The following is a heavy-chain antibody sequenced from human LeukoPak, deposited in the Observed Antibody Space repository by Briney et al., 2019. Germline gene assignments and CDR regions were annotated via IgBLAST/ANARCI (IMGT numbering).Heavy chain of an antibody. V-gene: IGHV1-69*13. J-gene: IGHJ4*02. CDR3: ARSRCSRTSCYNVPVDY. CDR1: VGTFSRYA. D-gene: IGHD2-2*02. CDR2: IIPIFGTA. Sequence: GASVKVSCKASVGTFSRYAISWVPQAPGQGLECMGGIIPIFGTANYAQKFLGRVTITADESTSTAYMELSSLRSEDTAVYYCARSRCSRTSCYNVPVDYWGQGTLVTVSS.